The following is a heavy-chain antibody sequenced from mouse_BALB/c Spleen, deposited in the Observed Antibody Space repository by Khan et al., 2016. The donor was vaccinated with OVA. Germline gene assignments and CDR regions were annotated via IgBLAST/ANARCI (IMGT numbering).Heavy chain of an antibody. CDR2: ISYSGST. CDR3: ARGLRRWYFDV. CDR1: GYSITSDYA. Sequence: EVKLEVSGPGLVKPSQSLSLTCTVTGYSITSDYAWNWIRQFPGNKLEWLGYISYSGSTTYNPSLRSRISITRDTSKNQFFLQLNSVTTEDTATYYCARGLRRWYFDVWGAGTTVTVSS. J-gene: IGHJ1*01. V-gene: IGHV3-2*02. D-gene: IGHD2-2*01.